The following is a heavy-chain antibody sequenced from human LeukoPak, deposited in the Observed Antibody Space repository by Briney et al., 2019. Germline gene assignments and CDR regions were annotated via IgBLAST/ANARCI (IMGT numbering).Heavy chain of an antibody. Sequence: PGGSLRLSCAASGFTFSNYSMNWVRQAPGKGLEWVSSISSRSSYIYYADSLRGRFTITRDNAKNSLYLQLNSLRAEDTAVYYCARWTQLLWFGELLWNPFRAFDIWGQGTMVTVSS. CDR3: ARWTQLLWFGELLWNPFRAFDI. CDR2: ISSRSSYI. V-gene: IGHV3-21*01. D-gene: IGHD3-10*01. CDR1: GFTFSNYS. J-gene: IGHJ3*02.